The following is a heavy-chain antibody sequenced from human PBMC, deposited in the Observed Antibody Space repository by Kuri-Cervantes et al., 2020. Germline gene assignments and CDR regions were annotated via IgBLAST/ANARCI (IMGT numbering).Heavy chain of an antibody. CDR1: GGSFSGYY. D-gene: IGHD5-18*01. V-gene: IGHV4-34*01. J-gene: IGHJ4*02. Sequence: GSLRLSCAVYGGSFSGYYWSWIRQPPGKGLEWIGEINHSGSTNYNPSLKSRVTISVDTSKNQFSLKLSSVTTADTAVYYCARHADTAMDYFDYWGQGTLVTVSS. CDR3: ARHADTAMDYFDY. CDR2: INHSGST.